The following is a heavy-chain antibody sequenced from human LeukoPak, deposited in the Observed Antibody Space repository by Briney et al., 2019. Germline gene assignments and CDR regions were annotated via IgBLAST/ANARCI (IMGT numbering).Heavy chain of an antibody. CDR1: GGSITTSSYH. D-gene: IGHD2-2*01. J-gene: IGHJ3*02. CDR2: IYYTGRT. V-gene: IGHV4-39*07. Sequence: PSETLSLTCTVSGGSITTSSYHWGWMRQSPGKGLECIGTIYYTGRTYYKPSLNSRVSISLDTSKNQFSLKLSSVTAADTAVYYCARSGPPAGRPDAFDIWGEGTMPSVSS. CDR3: ARSGPPAGRPDAFDI.